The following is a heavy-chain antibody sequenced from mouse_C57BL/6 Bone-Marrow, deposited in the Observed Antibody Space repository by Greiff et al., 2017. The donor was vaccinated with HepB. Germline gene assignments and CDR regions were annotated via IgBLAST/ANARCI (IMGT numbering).Heavy chain of an antibody. CDR1: GFTFSSYA. V-gene: IGHV5-4*01. J-gene: IGHJ3*01. D-gene: IGHD1-1*01. Sequence: EVQGVESGGGLVKPGGSLKLSCAASGFTFSSYAMSWVSQTPEKRLEWVATISAGGSYTYYPDNVKGRFTIPRDNAKNTLYLQMSHLKSEDTAMYYTANDFPYYYCSSSVAYWGQGTLVTVSA. CDR3: ANDFPYYYCSSSVAY. CDR2: ISAGGSYT.